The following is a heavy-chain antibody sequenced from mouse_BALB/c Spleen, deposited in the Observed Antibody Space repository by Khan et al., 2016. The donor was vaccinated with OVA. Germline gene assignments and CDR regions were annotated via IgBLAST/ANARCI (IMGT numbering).Heavy chain of an antibody. Sequence: QIQLVQSGPELKKPGETVKISCKASGYTFTKNGMNWVKQAPGKGLKWMGGINTNTGEPTYAEEFKGRFAFSLETSTSTAYLQINSLKNEDTGTYFCARSRWLLHAMDYWGQGTSVTVSS. D-gene: IGHD2-3*01. J-gene: IGHJ4*01. V-gene: IGHV9-3*02. CDR3: ARSRWLLHAMDY. CDR2: INTNTGEP. CDR1: GYTFTKNG.